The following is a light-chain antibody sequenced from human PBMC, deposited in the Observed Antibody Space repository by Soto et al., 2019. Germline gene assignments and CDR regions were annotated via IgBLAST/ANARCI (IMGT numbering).Light chain of an antibody. CDR3: QSYDRSLSGSYV. Sequence: QSVLTQPPSVSGAPGQRVTISCTGSSSNIGAGYDVHWYQQLPGTAPKLLIYGNSNRPSGVPDRFSGSKSGTSASLAITGLQAEDEADYYCQSYDRSLSGSYVFGTGTTVTVL. V-gene: IGLV1-40*01. J-gene: IGLJ1*01. CDR1: SSNIGAGYD. CDR2: GNS.